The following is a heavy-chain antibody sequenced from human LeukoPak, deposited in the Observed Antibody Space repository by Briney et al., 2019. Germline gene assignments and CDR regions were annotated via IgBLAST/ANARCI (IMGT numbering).Heavy chain of an antibody. CDR1: GFTFGNAW. D-gene: IGHD2-15*01. CDR3: TAIREYCDSAGCYSPYFYYYMDV. CDR2: IKTKQDGGTT. J-gene: IGHJ6*03. V-gene: IGHV3-15*01. Sequence: GGSLRLACAASGFTFGNAWMNWVRQAPGKGLEWVGRIKTKQDGGTTDYAAPVKGRFTISRDDSRNTLYLQMNSLRTDDTAIYYCTAIREYCDSAGCYSPYFYYYMDVWGKGTTVAVSS.